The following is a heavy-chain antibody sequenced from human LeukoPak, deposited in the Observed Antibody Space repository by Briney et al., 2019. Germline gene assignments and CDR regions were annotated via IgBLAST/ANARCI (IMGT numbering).Heavy chain of an antibody. D-gene: IGHD3-9*01. Sequence: GGSLRLSCAASGFTFSSYSMNWVRQAPGKGLVWVSSISSSSSYISYADSVKGRFTISRDNAKNSLYLQMNSLRAEDTAVYYCARDFDGIDYWGQGTLVTVSS. V-gene: IGHV3-21*01. J-gene: IGHJ4*02. CDR3: ARDFDGIDY. CDR1: GFTFSSYS. CDR2: ISSSSSYI.